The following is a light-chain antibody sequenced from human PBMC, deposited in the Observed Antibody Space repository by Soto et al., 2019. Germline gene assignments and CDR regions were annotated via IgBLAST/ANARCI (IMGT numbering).Light chain of an antibody. J-gene: IGLJ2*01. CDR2: EVS. Sequence: QSALTQPASLSGSPGQSITISGTGTRRDVGGYNYVSWYQQHPGKAPKLMIYEVSNRPSGVSNRFSGSKSGNTASLTSSGLQAEDEADYYCSSYTSSSTLVVFGGGTKLTVL. CDR1: RRDVGGYNY. CDR3: SSYTSSSTLVV. V-gene: IGLV2-14*01.